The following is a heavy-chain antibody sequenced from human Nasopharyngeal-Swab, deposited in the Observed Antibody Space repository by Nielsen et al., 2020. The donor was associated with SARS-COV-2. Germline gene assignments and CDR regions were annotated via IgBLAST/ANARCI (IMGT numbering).Heavy chain of an antibody. J-gene: IGHJ4*02. D-gene: IGHD2-8*02. Sequence: GGSLRLSCAASGFTFSRYWIHWVRQAPGKGLEYLSAVSGDGVTTHYADSLKGRFTISRDNSKNTVYLQRGSLTAEDMAVYFCARGTPGIPGVDYWGQGTLVTVSS. CDR1: GFTFSRYW. CDR2: VSGDGVTT. V-gene: IGHV3-64*02. CDR3: ARGTPGIPGVDY.